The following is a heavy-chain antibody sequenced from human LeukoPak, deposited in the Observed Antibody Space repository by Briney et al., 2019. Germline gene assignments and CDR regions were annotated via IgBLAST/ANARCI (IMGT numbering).Heavy chain of an antibody. Sequence: GASVKVSCKASGCTFSSYAISWVRQAPGQGLEWMGGIIPVFGTANYAQKFQGRVTITTDESTSTAYMELSSLRSEDTAVYYCARVILNWFDPWGQGTLVTVSS. CDR3: ARVILNWFDP. CDR1: GCTFSSYA. CDR2: IIPVFGTA. V-gene: IGHV1-69*05. J-gene: IGHJ5*02.